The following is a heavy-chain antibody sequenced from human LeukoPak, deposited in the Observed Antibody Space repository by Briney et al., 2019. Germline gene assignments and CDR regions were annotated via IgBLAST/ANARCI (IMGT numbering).Heavy chain of an antibody. CDR3: AIDGVETAVDY. CDR1: GFTFSSYA. V-gene: IGHV3-23*01. CDR2: ISGSGGST. J-gene: IGHJ4*02. D-gene: IGHD5-24*01. Sequence: GGSLRLSCAASGFTFSSYAMSWVRQAPGKGLEWVLAISGSGGSTYYADSAKGRFTISRDNSKNTLYLQVNSLKAEDTAVFYCAIDGVETAVDYWGQGTLVTVSS.